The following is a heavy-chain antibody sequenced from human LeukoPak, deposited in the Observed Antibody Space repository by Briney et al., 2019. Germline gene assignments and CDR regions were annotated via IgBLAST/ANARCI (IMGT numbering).Heavy chain of an antibody. CDR2: IYPGDSDT. CDR1: GYSFTSYW. J-gene: IGHJ4*02. V-gene: IGHV5-51*01. D-gene: IGHD2-15*01. Sequence: GVSLKISCQGSGYSFTSYWIGWVRQVPGKGLEWMGIIYPGDSDTRYSPPFQGQVTISADKSISTAYLQWSSLKASDTGMYYCARQGCSGGSCYLGPVDYWGQGTLVTVSS. CDR3: ARQGCSGGSCYLGPVDY.